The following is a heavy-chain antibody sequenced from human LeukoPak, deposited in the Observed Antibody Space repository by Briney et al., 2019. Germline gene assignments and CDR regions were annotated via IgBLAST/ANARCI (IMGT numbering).Heavy chain of an antibody. Sequence: GSSVKVSCKASGGTFSSNAISWVRQAPGQGLEWMGRIIPILGIANYAQKFQGRVTITADKSTSTAYMELSSLRSEDTAVYYCASPPDYGDYYAFDIWGQGTMVTVSS. CDR3: ASPPDYGDYYAFDI. CDR2: IIPILGIA. V-gene: IGHV1-69*04. D-gene: IGHD4-17*01. CDR1: GGTFSSNA. J-gene: IGHJ3*02.